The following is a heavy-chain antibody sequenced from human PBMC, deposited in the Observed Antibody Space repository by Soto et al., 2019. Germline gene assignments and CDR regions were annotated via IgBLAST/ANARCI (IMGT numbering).Heavy chain of an antibody. CDR1: GYTFTSYA. Sequence: ASVKVSCKASGYTFTSYAMHWVRQAPGQRLEWMGWINAGNGNTKYSQKFQGRVTITRDTSASTAYMELSSLRSEDTAVYYCAREGYSSGWYVDYYYGMDVWGQGTTGTVSS. D-gene: IGHD6-19*01. V-gene: IGHV1-3*01. J-gene: IGHJ6*02. CDR3: AREGYSSGWYVDYYYGMDV. CDR2: INAGNGNT.